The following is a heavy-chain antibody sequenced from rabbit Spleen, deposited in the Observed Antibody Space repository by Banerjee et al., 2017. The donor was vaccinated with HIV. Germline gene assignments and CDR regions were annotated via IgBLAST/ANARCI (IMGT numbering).Heavy chain of an antibody. CDR2: IDSGSSGFT. CDR3: ARDSGSSFSSYGMDL. J-gene: IGHJ6*01. V-gene: IGHV1S40*01. Sequence: QSLEESGGDLVKPGGTLTLTCTASGVSFSSNYYMCWVRQAPGKGLEWIACIDSGSSGFTYFASWAKGRFTISKTSSTTVTLQMTSLTAADTATYFCARDSGSSFSSYGMDLWGPGTLVTVS. D-gene: IGHD8-1*01. CDR1: GVSFSSNYY.